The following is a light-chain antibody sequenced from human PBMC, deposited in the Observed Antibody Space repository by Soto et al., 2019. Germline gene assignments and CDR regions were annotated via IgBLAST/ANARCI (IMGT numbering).Light chain of an antibody. Sequence: DIQMTPSPATLSVSVGDRVTISFRASQTIRSWLTWYRQKPGKAPKLLIYKASTLKSGVPSRFSGSGSGTEFTLTISSLQPDDFATYYCQHDNSYSEAFGQGTKVDI. J-gene: IGKJ1*01. V-gene: IGKV1-5*03. CDR2: KAS. CDR1: QTIRSW. CDR3: QHDNSYSEA.